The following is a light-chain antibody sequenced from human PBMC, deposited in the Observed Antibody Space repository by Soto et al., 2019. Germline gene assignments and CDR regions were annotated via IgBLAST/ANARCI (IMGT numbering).Light chain of an antibody. V-gene: IGLV2-14*01. CDR2: EVT. CDR3: TSYSASSTTYV. J-gene: IGLJ1*01. CDR1: SDDVGSFNY. Sequence: QSVLTQPASVSGSPGQSITISCTGTSDDVGSFNYVSWYQQHPGKAPKLIIYEVTSRPSGISDRFSGSKSGNTASLTISGLQAEDEADYYCTSYSASSTTYVFGTGTKVTVL.